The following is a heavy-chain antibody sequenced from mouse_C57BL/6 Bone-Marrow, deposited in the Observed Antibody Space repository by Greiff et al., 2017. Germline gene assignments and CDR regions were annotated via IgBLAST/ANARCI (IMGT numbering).Heavy chain of an antibody. CDR3: ARKTRWLGPYYYAMDY. Sequence: QVQLQQSGAELMKPGASVKLSCKATGYTFTGYWIEWVKQRPGHGLEWIGEILPGSGSTNYNEKFKGKATLTADTASNTAYMKLSSLTTEDSAIYYCARKTRWLGPYYYAMDYWGQGTSVTVSS. V-gene: IGHV1-9*01. CDR2: ILPGSGST. D-gene: IGHD2-3*01. J-gene: IGHJ4*01. CDR1: GYTFTGYW.